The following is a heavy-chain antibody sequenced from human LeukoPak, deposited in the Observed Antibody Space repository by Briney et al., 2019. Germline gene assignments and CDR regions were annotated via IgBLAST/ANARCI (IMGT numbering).Heavy chain of an antibody. CDR1: GLTFSNAW. Sequence: GGSLRLSCAASGLTFSNAWMSWVRQAPGKGLEWVGRIKSKTDGGTTDYAAPVKGRFTISRDDSKNTLYLQMNSLRAEDTAVYYCARSPVPPYNWFDPWGQGTLVTVSS. CDR2: IKSKTDGGTT. CDR3: ARSPVPPYNWFDP. V-gene: IGHV3-15*01. D-gene: IGHD5-24*01. J-gene: IGHJ5*02.